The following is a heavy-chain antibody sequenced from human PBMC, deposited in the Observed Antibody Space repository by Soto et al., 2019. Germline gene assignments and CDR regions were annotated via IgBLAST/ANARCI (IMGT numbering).Heavy chain of an antibody. CDR2: INHSGST. Sequence: PSETLSLTCAVYGGSFSGYYWSWIRQPPGKGLEWIGEINHSGSTNYNPSLKSRVTISVDTSKNQFSLKLSSVTAADTAVYYCARVVPEPSSPFSSEHFQHWGQGTLVTVSS. J-gene: IGHJ1*01. D-gene: IGHD2-2*01. V-gene: IGHV4-34*01. CDR1: GGSFSGYY. CDR3: ARVVPEPSSPFSSEHFQH.